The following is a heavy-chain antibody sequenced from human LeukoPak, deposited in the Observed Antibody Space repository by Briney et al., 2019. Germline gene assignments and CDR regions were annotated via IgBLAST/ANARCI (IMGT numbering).Heavy chain of an antibody. CDR1: GGSISSGDHY. V-gene: IGHV4-30-4*01. J-gene: IGHJ4*02. CDR2: IYYSGST. D-gene: IGHD3-22*01. CDR3: ARAQGNYYDSSGYYFDY. Sequence: SQTLSLTCTVSGGSISSGDHYWSWIRQPPGKGLEWIGHIYYSGSTYYNPSLKSRVTISVDTSKNQFSLKLSSVTAADTAVYYCARAQGNYYDSSGYYFDYWGQGTLVTVSS.